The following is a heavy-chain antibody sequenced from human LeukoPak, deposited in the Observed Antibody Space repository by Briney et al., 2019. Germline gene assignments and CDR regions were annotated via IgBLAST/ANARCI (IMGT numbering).Heavy chain of an antibody. CDR1: RGSISSSNW. D-gene: IGHD3-22*01. V-gene: IGHV4-4*02. CDR3: ARFSEGRYDSSGYYPNDY. J-gene: IGHJ4*02. Sequence: PSGTLSLTCAVSRGSISSSNWWSWVRQPPGKGLEWIGEIYHSGSTNYNPSLKSRVTISVDKSKNQFSLKLSSVTAADTAVYYCARFSEGRYDSSGYYPNDYWGQGTLVTVSS. CDR2: IYHSGST.